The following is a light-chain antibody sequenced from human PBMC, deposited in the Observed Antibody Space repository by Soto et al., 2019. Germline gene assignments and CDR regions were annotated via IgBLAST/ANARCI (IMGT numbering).Light chain of an antibody. Sequence: QSALTQPASVSGSPGQSITISCTGTSSDVGAFNFVSWYQQQPGKAPKLMIYDVRHRPSGVSDRFSGSKSGNTASLTIYGLQAEDEADYYCTSHTTTSPPVLFGGGTKLTVL. CDR3: TSHTTTSPPVL. J-gene: IGLJ2*01. V-gene: IGLV2-14*03. CDR2: DVR. CDR1: SSDVGAFNF.